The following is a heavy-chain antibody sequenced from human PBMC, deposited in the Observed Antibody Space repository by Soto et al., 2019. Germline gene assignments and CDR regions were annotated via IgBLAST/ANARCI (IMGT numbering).Heavy chain of an antibody. J-gene: IGHJ3*02. D-gene: IGHD3-22*01. CDR2: ISYDGSNK. CDR1: GFTFSSYG. V-gene: IGHV3-30*18. CDR3: AKDYYYDSPNDAFDI. Sequence: QVQLVESGGGVVQPGRSLRLSCAASGFTFSSYGMHWVRQAPGKGLEWVAVISYDGSNKYYADSVKGRFTISRDNSKNTLYLQMNSLRAEDTAVYYCAKDYYYDSPNDAFDIWGQGTMVTVSS.